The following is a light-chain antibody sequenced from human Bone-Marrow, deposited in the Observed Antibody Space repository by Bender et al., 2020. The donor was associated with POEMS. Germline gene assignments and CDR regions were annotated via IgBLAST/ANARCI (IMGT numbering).Light chain of an antibody. CDR3: QSWGSNTAV. Sequence: SYELTQPPSVSVSPGQTVTITCSGEKLGEESACWYQQKPGQSPVVVIYQDTKRPSGIPERFSGSTSGNTASLTISGTQTMDEADYYCQSWGSNTAVFGGGTKLTVL. V-gene: IGLV3-1*01. CDR2: QDT. J-gene: IGLJ2*01. CDR1: KLGEES.